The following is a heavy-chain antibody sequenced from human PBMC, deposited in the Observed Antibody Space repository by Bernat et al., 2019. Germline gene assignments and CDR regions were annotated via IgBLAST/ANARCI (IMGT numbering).Heavy chain of an antibody. Sequence: RLSCAASGFTFSSYAMSWVRQAPGKGLEWVSGISGSGGSTYYADAVKGRFTISRYNSKNTLYLQMHRLRAEDTYVYYGAKDAPRNCHYVMNDAFDIWGQGTM. CDR3: AKDAPRNCHYVMNDAFDI. J-gene: IGHJ3*02. V-gene: IGHV3-23*01. CDR1: GFTFSSYA. CDR2: ISGSGGST. D-gene: IGHD1-7*01.